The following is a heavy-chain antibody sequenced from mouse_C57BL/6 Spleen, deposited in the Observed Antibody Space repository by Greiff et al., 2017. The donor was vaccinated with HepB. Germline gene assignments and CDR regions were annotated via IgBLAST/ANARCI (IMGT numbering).Heavy chain of an antibody. CDR1: GYAFTNYL. V-gene: IGHV1-54*01. CDR3: ARRGGYYDAMDY. CDR2: INPGSGGT. D-gene: IGHD2-2*01. J-gene: IGHJ4*01. Sequence: QVQLKESGAELVRPGTSVKVSCKASGYAFTNYLIEWVKQRPGQGLEWIGVINPGSGGTNYNEKFKGKATLTADKSSSTAYMQLSSLTSEDSAVYFCARRGGYYDAMDYWGQGTSVTVSS.